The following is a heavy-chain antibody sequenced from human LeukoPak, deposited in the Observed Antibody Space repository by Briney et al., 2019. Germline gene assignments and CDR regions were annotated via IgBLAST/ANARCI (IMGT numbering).Heavy chain of an antibody. CDR2: FFHSGST. Sequence: PSQTLSLTCAVSGGSISSGYYWGWIRLPPGKGPEWIGSFFHSGSTYYNPSLKSRVTISVDTSKSQFSLELTSVTAADTAVYYCARSVDSSGYYVFDLWGRGTLVTVSS. V-gene: IGHV4-38-2*01. CDR3: ARSVDSSGYYVFDL. J-gene: IGHJ2*01. D-gene: IGHD3-22*01. CDR1: GGSISSGYY.